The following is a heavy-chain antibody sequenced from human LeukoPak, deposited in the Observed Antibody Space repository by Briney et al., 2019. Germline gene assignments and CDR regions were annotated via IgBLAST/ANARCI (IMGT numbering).Heavy chain of an antibody. CDR2: IIPIFGTA. D-gene: IGHD3-9*01. Sequence: SVKVSCKASGGTFSSYAISWVRQAPGQGLEWMGGIIPIFGTANYAQKFQGRVTITANKSTSTAYMELSSLRSEDTAVYYCARDGGQIRYFDWLLIPRDYYYYGMDVWGKGTTVTVSS. V-gene: IGHV1-69*06. CDR1: GGTFSSYA. CDR3: ARDGGQIRYFDWLLIPRDYYYYGMDV. J-gene: IGHJ6*04.